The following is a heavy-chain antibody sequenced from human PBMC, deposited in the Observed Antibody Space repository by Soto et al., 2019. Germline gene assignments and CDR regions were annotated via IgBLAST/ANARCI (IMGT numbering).Heavy chain of an antibody. CDR1: GFTVTRYS. J-gene: IGHJ4*02. CDR3: GRGSEDLTPNFDY. CDR2: ISSNTNYI. V-gene: IGHV3-21*01. Sequence: PGGALRLSCAASGFTVTRYSMNWVRQAPGKGREWVSSISSNTNYIYSRDSMKGPFNTSRDNAKKSLYLEMKRMRAEETAVYYCGRGSEDLTPNFDYRGQGTLANVSS.